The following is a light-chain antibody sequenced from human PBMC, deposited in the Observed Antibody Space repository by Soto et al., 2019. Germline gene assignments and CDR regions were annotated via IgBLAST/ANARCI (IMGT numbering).Light chain of an antibody. CDR3: QSYNGSLATSI. V-gene: IGLV1-40*01. CDR1: SSNLGAGYD. J-gene: IGLJ2*01. CDR2: GNN. Sequence: QSALTQPPSVSGTPGQRVSISCTGTSSNLGAGYDVHWYQQLPGAAPRLLIFGNNVRPSGVPDRFSGSKSGTSASLAITGLQAEDEAIYHCQSYNGSLATSIFGAGTKVPVL.